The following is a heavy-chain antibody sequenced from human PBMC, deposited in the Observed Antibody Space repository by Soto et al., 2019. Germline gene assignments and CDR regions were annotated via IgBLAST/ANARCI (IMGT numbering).Heavy chain of an antibody. CDR1: GFTFSSYG. D-gene: IGHD3-22*01. V-gene: IGHV3-30*18. CDR3: AKEVYDSSGYFDY. CDR2: ISYDGSNK. J-gene: IGHJ4*02. Sequence: QVQLVESGGGVVQPGRSLRLSCAASGFTFSSYGMHWVRQAPGKGLEWVAVISYDGSNKYYADSVKSRFTISRDNSKNTLYLQMNSLRAEDTAVYYCAKEVYDSSGYFDYWGQGPLVTVSS.